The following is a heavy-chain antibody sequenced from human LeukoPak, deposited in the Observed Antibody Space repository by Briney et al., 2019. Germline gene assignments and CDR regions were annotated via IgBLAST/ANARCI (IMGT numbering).Heavy chain of an antibody. D-gene: IGHD3-22*01. CDR1: GYTFTSYG. J-gene: IGHJ6*02. Sequence: ASVKVSCKASGYTFTSYGISWVRQAPGQGLEWMGWISAYNGNTNYAQKLQGRVTMTTDTSTSTAYMELRSLRSDDTAVYYCAREGISGYTQSYGMDVWGQGTTVTVSS. CDR2: ISAYNGNT. CDR3: AREGISGYTQSYGMDV. V-gene: IGHV1-18*01.